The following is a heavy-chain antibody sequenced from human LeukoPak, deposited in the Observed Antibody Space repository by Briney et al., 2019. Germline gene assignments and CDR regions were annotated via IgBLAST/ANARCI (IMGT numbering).Heavy chain of an antibody. CDR2: IIPIFGTA. CDR3: ARGQAYCGGDCYSTLFDY. V-gene: IGHV1-69*13. CDR1: GGTFSSYA. D-gene: IGHD2-21*02. J-gene: IGHJ4*02. Sequence: ASVKVSCKASGGTFSSYAISWVRQAPGQGLEWMGGIIPIFGTANYAQKFQGRVTITADESTSTAYMELSSLRSEDTAVYYCARGQAYCGGDCYSTLFDYWGQGTLVTVSS.